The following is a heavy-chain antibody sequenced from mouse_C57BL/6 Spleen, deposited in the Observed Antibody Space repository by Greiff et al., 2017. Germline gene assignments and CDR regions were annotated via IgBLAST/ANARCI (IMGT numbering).Heavy chain of an antibody. CDR1: GYTFTSYW. Sequence: QVQLQQPGAELVRPGTSVKLSCKASGYTFTSYWMHWVKQRPGQGLEWIGVIDPSDSYTNYNQKFKGKATLTVDTSSSTAYMQLSSLTSEDSAVYYCAREAGTLYFDVWGTGTTVTVSS. V-gene: IGHV1-59*01. D-gene: IGHD4-1*01. CDR2: IDPSDSYT. J-gene: IGHJ1*03. CDR3: AREAGTLYFDV.